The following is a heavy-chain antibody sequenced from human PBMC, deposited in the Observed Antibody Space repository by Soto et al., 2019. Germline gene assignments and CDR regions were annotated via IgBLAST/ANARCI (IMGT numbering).Heavy chain of an antibody. Sequence: PGGSLRLSCAASGFTFSTYSLNWVRQAPGKGLDWISYISGSSSTIYYADSVKGRFTISRDNAKNSLYLQMNSLKDEDTAVYYCARVGYDSSGHYPPRGAFDIWGQGTMVTVSS. V-gene: IGHV3-48*02. CDR2: ISGSSSTI. D-gene: IGHD3-22*01. CDR3: ARVGYDSSGHYPPRGAFDI. J-gene: IGHJ3*02. CDR1: GFTFSTYS.